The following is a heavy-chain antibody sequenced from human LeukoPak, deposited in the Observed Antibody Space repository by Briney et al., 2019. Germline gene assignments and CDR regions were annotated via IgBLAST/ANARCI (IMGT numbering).Heavy chain of an antibody. V-gene: IGHV3-23*01. J-gene: IGHJ4*02. D-gene: IGHD2-8*02. CDR3: ATYRQVLLPFES. CDR1: GFTFSNAR. Sequence: GGSLRLSCTASGFTFSNARMSWVRQPPGKGLEWVSSIFPSGGEIHYADSVRGRFTISRDNSKSTLSLQMNSLGAEDTAIYYCATYRQVLLPFESWGQGTLVTVSS. CDR2: IFPSGGEI.